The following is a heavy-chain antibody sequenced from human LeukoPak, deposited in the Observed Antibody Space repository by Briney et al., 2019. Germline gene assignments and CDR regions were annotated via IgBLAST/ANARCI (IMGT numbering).Heavy chain of an antibody. Sequence: PGGSLRLSCAASGFTFSSYAMSWVRQAPGKGLEWVSAIRGSGGSTYYADSVKGRFTISRDNSKNTLYLQMNSLRAEDTAVYYCAKDQRPWTTVTTSDYFDYWGQGTLVTVSS. CDR1: GFTFSSYA. D-gene: IGHD4-11*01. J-gene: IGHJ4*02. CDR2: IRGSGGST. CDR3: AKDQRPWTTVTTSDYFDY. V-gene: IGHV3-23*01.